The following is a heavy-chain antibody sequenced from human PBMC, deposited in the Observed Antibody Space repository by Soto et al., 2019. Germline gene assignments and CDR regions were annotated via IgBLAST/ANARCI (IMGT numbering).Heavy chain of an antibody. V-gene: IGHV3-15*07. CDR1: GFTFSNAW. CDR2: IKSKTDGGTT. CDR3: TTPTTVTERAYGMDV. Sequence: PGGSLRLSCAASGFTFSNAWMNWVRQAPGKGLEWVGRIKSKTDGGTTDYAAPVKGRFTISRDDSKNTLYLQMNSLKTEDTAVYYCTTPTTVTERAYGMDVWGQGTTVTVSS. J-gene: IGHJ6*02. D-gene: IGHD4-17*01.